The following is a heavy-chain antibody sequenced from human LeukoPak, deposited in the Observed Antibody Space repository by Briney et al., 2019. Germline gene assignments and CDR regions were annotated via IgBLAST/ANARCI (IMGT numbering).Heavy chain of an antibody. D-gene: IGHD2-2*01. V-gene: IGHV4-34*01. Sequence: SETLSLTCAVYGGSFRRYYWSWIRQPPGKGLEWIGEINHSGSTNYNPSLKSRVTISVGTTKNQFSLKLSSVTAADTAVYYCARGRTIIADYCSSTSCSHRRWFDPWGQGTLVTVSS. CDR1: GGSFRRYY. J-gene: IGHJ5*02. CDR3: ARGRTIIADYCSSTSCSHRRWFDP. CDR2: INHSGST.